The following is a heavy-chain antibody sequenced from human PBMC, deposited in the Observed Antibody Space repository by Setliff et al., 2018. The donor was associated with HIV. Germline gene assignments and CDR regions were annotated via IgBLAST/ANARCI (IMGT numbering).Heavy chain of an antibody. D-gene: IGHD2-8*01. CDR3: ARHSPNVGVRGDAFDI. V-gene: IGHV4-59*08. J-gene: IGHJ3*02. Sequence: SETLSLTCTVSGGSISSYYWSWIRQPPGKGLEWIGYIYTSGSTNYNPSLKSRVTISVDTSKNQFSLKLSSVTAADTAVYYCARHSPNVGVRGDAFDIWGQGTVVTV. CDR1: GGSISSYY. CDR2: IYTSGST.